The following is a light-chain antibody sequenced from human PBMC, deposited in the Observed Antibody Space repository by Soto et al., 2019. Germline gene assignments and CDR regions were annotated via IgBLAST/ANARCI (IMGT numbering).Light chain of an antibody. J-gene: IGKJ1*01. CDR2: KAS. V-gene: IGKV1-5*03. CDR1: QTISSW. CDR3: QHYNSYSEA. Sequence: DIQMTQSPSTLSGSVGDRVTITCRASQTISSWLAWYQQKPGKAPKLLIYKASTLKSGVPSRFSGSGSGTEFPLTIRRLQPDYFATYYCQHYNSYSEAFGQGTKVELK.